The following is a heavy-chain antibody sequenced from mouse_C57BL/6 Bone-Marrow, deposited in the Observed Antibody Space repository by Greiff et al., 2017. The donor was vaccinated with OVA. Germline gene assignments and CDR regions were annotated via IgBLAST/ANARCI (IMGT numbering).Heavy chain of an antibody. Sequence: QVQLQQPGAELVMPGASVKLSCKASGYTFTSYWMHWVKQRPGQGLEWIGEIDPSDSYTNYNQKFKGKSTLTVDKSSSTAHMQLSSLTSEDSAVYYCARRDYSNPWFAYWGQGTLVTVSA. D-gene: IGHD2-5*01. V-gene: IGHV1-69*01. CDR2: IDPSDSYT. J-gene: IGHJ3*01. CDR1: GYTFTSYW. CDR3: ARRDYSNPWFAY.